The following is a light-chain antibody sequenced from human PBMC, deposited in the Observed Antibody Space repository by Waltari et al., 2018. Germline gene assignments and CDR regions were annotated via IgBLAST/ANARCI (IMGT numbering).Light chain of an antibody. V-gene: IGKV1-39*01. CDR1: QSIRSY. CDR2: AAS. J-gene: IGKJ5*01. Sequence: IQMTQAPSFLSAPVGDRFSITCRASQSIRSYLTWYQHKPGEAPKLLIYAASSLQSGVPSRFSGSGSGTDFTLTISSLQPEEFATYDWQQSYSTPVAFGQGTRLEIK. CDR3: QQSYSTPVA.